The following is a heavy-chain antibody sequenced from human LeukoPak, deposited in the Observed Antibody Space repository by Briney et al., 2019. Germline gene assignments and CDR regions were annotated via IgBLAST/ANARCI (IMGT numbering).Heavy chain of an antibody. CDR1: GFTSSDYY. J-gene: IGHJ6*02. V-gene: IGHV3-11*04. D-gene: IGHD3-9*01. Sequence: GGSLRLSCAAAGFTSSDYYMSWIRQAPGKGLEWVSYISSSGSTIYYADSVKGRFTISRDNAKNSLYLQMNSLRAEDTAVYYCARGLIRDYDILTGLFPYYYYGMDVWGQGTTVTVSS. CDR3: ARGLIRDYDILTGLFPYYYYGMDV. CDR2: ISSSGSTI.